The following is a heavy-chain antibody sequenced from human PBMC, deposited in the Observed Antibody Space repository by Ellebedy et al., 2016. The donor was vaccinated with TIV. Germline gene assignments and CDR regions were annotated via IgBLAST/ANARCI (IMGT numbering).Heavy chain of an antibody. CDR1: EYRLTDYC. V-gene: IGHV5-51*01. D-gene: IGHD3-3*01. J-gene: IGHJ4*02. CDR2: ICPSDSYT. Sequence: GESLKISCEGSEYRLTDYCVGWVRQLPGKGLEWMGLICPSDSYTRYSPSFEGQVTISADKSISTAYLHWSSLKASDTAIYYCARHWSLEPSDGGDYWGQGTLVTVSS. CDR3: ARHWSLEPSDGGDY.